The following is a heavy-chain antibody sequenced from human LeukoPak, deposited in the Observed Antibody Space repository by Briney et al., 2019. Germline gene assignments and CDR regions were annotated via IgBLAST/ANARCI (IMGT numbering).Heavy chain of an antibody. J-gene: IGHJ6*04. CDR1: GGSISSSNW. V-gene: IGHV4-4*02. D-gene: IGHD1-26*01. Sequence: SGTLSLTCAVSGGSISSSNWWSWVRQPPGKGLEWIGEIYHSGSTNYNPSLKSRVTISVDKSKNQFSLKLSSVTAADTAVYYCATTLSGIYYGMDVWGKGTTVTVSS. CDR3: ATTLSGIYYGMDV. CDR2: IYHSGST.